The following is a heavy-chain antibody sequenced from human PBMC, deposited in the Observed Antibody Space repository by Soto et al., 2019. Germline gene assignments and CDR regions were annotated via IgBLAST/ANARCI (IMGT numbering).Heavy chain of an antibody. CDR3: ARSRTYDYVWGSYRHGMDV. D-gene: IGHD3-16*01. J-gene: IGHJ6*02. V-gene: IGHV1-46*01. CDR1: GYTFTSYY. CDR2: INPSGGST. Sequence: ASVKVSCKASGYTFTSYYMHWVRQAPGQGLEWMGIINPSGGSTSYAQKFQGRVTMTRDTSTSTVYMELSSLRSEDTAVYYCARSRTYDYVWGSYRHGMDVWGQGTTVTV.